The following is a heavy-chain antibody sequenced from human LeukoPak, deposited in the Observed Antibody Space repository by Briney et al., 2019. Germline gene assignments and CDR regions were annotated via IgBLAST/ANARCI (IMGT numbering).Heavy chain of an antibody. CDR3: ATNRCGDCYMEFDY. J-gene: IGHJ4*02. CDR2: ISGSGGST. CDR1: GFTFSSYA. V-gene: IGHV3-23*01. Sequence: HSGGSLRPSCAAPGFTFSSYAMSWVRQAPGKGLEWVSAISGSGGSTYYADSVKGRFTISRDNSKNTLYLQMNSLRAEDTAVYYCATNRCGDCYMEFDYWGQGTLVTVSS. D-gene: IGHD2-21*01.